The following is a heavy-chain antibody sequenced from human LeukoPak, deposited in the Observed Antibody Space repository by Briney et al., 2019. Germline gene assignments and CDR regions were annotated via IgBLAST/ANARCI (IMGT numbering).Heavy chain of an antibody. V-gene: IGHV4-59*01. D-gene: IGHD3-3*01. CDR1: GGSISSYY. CDR2: IYYSGST. J-gene: IGHJ6*03. CDR3: ARVQTYYDFWSGYTTTPYYYYYMDV. Sequence: PSETLSLTCTVSGGSISSYYWSWIRQPPGKGLEWIGYIYYSGSTNYNPSLKSRVTISVDMSKNQFSLKLSSVTAADTAVYYCARVQTYYDFWSGYTTTPYYYYYMDVWGKGTTVTVSS.